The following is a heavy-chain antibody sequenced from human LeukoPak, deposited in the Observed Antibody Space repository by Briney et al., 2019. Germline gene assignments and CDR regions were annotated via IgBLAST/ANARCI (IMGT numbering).Heavy chain of an antibody. CDR3: ARATVAVTGGDALDV. Sequence: PSETLSLTCAVSGGSFSGYYWNWIRQPPGKGLEWIGEINHSGSTNYNPSLKSRVSISVDTSKNQFSLNLISVTAADTAVYYCARATVAVTGGDALDVWGQGTMVTVSS. CDR1: GGSFSGYY. J-gene: IGHJ3*01. D-gene: IGHD6-19*01. V-gene: IGHV4-34*01. CDR2: INHSGST.